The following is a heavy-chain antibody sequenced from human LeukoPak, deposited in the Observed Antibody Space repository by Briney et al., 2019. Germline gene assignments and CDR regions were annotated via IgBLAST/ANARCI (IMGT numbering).Heavy chain of an antibody. CDR2: INHSGST. D-gene: IGHD3-3*01. CDR3: ARDPDGIDFWSGYYSDNWFDP. J-gene: IGHJ5*02. Sequence: PSETLSLTCAVYGGSFSGYYWSWIRQPPGKGLEWIGEINHSGSTNYNPSLKSRVTISVDTSKNQFSLKLSSVTAADTAVYYCARDPDGIDFWSGYYSDNWFDPWGQGTLVTVSS. V-gene: IGHV4-34*01. CDR1: GGSFSGYY.